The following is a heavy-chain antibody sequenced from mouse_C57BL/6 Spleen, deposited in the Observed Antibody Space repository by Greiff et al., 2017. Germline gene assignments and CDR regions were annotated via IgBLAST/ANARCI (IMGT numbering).Heavy chain of an antibody. CDR3: ASDRDGGFAY. CDR2: IWGVGST. CDR1: GFSLTSYG. Sequence: VKLMESGPGLVAPSQSLSITCTVSGFSLTSYGVDWVRQSPGKGLEWLGVIWGVGSTNYNSTLKSRLSISKDNSKSQVFLKMNSLQTDDTAMYYCASDRDGGFAYWGQGTLVTVSA. D-gene: IGHD3-1*01. J-gene: IGHJ3*01. V-gene: IGHV2-6*01.